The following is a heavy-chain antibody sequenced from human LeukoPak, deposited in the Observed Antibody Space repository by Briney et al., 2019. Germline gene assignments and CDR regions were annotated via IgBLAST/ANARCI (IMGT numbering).Heavy chain of an antibody. CDR3: ARAYIAAAGSASYYYYYYMDV. CDR1: GYTFTSYG. J-gene: IGHJ6*03. D-gene: IGHD6-13*01. V-gene: IGHV1-18*01. CDR2: ISAYNGNT. Sequence: GASVKVSCKASGYTFTSYGISWVRQAPGQGLEWMGWISAYNGNTNYAQKFQGRVTMTRDTSISTAYMELSRLRSDDTAVYYCARAYIAAAGSASYYYYYYMDVWGKGTTVTVSS.